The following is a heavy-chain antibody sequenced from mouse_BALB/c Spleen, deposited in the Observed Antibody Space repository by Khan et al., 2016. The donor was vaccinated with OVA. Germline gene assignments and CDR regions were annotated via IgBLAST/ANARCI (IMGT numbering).Heavy chain of an antibody. CDR2: IWGGGGT. CDR3: ARAYYRYDGYYAMDY. CDR1: GFSLSRYN. V-gene: IGHV2-6-4*01. J-gene: IGHJ4*01. D-gene: IGHD2-14*01. Sequence: QVQLKQSGPGLVAPSQSLSITCTVSGFSLSRYNIHWVRQPPGKGLEWLGMIWGGGGTDYSSALKSRLRIREDNSKSQVLLKMNSLQTDDTAMYDCARAYYRYDGYYAMDYWGQGTSVTVSS.